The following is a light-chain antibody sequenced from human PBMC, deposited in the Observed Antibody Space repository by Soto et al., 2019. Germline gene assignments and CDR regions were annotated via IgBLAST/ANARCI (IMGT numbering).Light chain of an antibody. Sequence: EVVLTQSPATLSLSPGERGTLSCRASQSLSKSLVWYQQKPGQAPRLLIDGASNRATGIPARFSGSGSGTDFTPAISSLEPEDFAVYFCQQRSSWPLTFGGGTKVDIK. CDR3: QQRSSWPLT. CDR2: GAS. V-gene: IGKV3-11*01. CDR1: QSLSKS. J-gene: IGKJ4*02.